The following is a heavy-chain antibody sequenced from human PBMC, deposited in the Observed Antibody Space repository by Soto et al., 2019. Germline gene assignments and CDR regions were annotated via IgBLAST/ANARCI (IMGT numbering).Heavy chain of an antibody. CDR3: ARAVPLDY. J-gene: IGHJ4*02. CDR1: GYTFTTYG. Sequence: ASVKVSCKASGYTFTTYGISWVRQAPGQGLEWMGWISGYNGNTNYAQNLQDRVTLTIDTSTSTAYMELRSLRSDDTALYYCARAVPLDYWGQGTLVTVSS. V-gene: IGHV1-18*04. D-gene: IGHD6-19*01. CDR2: ISGYNGNT.